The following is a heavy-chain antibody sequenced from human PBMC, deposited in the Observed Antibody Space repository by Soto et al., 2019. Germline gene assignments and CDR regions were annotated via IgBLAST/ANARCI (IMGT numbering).Heavy chain of an antibody. D-gene: IGHD3-22*01. Sequence: GGSLRLSCAASGFTFSSYSMNWVRQAPGKGLEWVSYISSSSSTIYYADSVKGRFTISRDNAKNSLYLQMNSLRDEDTAVYYCARDGWAGSSGYNDAFDIWGQGTMVTVSS. J-gene: IGHJ3*02. CDR1: GFTFSSYS. CDR3: ARDGWAGSSGYNDAFDI. CDR2: ISSSSSTI. V-gene: IGHV3-48*02.